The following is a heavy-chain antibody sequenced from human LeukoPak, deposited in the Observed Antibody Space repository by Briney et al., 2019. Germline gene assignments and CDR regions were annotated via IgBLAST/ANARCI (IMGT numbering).Heavy chain of an antibody. CDR1: GGSFSGYY. J-gene: IGHJ6*02. V-gene: IGHV4-34*01. D-gene: IGHD2-2*01. CDR2: IDHSGST. Sequence: SETLSLTCAVYGGSFSGYYWSWIRQPPGKGLEWIGEIDHSGSTNYNPSLKSRGTISVDTSKTQFSLKLSSVTAADTAVYYCARAGYCSSNNCLNYSGVDVWGQGTPVTVSS. CDR3: ARAGYCSSNNCLNYSGVDV.